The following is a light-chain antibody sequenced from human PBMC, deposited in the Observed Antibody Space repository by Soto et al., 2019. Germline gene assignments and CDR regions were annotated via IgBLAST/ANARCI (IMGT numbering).Light chain of an antibody. CDR2: EVH. Sequence: QSALTQPASVSGSPGQSITISCTGTSSGVGSYDLVSWYQHHSGKAPKIIIYEVHKRPSGISDRFSGSKSGNTASLTISGLQAEDEAESFCCSFVRTNGLLFGGGTQLTVL. J-gene: IGLJ2*01. CDR1: SSGVGSYDL. V-gene: IGLV2-23*02. CDR3: CSFVRTNGLL.